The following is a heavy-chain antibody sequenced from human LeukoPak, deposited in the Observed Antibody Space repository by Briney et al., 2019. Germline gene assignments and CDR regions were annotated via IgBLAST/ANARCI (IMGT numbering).Heavy chain of an antibody. CDR1: GGSISSYS. J-gene: IGHJ4*02. V-gene: IGHV4-39*01. CDR3: ARHRLLWFGEPMVYYFDY. Sequence: SETLSLTCTVSGGSISSYSWVWIRQPPGKGLEWIGSIYYSGSTYYNPSLKSRVTISVDTSKNQFSLKLSSVTAADTAVYYCARHRLLWFGEPMVYYFDYWGQGTLVTVSS. D-gene: IGHD3-10*01. CDR2: IYYSGST.